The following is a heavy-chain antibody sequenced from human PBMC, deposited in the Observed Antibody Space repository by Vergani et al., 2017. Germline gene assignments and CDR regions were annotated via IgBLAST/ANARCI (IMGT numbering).Heavy chain of an antibody. CDR1: GFTSTNAW. D-gene: IGHD3-16*01. J-gene: IGHJ4*02. Sequence: EVQLVESGGGLVKPGGSLRLSCAASGFTSTNAWMNWVRQAPGKGLEWVGRIKSKTDGGTTDYGAPVRGRFTISRDDSQNTLYLQMSSLKTEDTAVYFCTTGKRGVFDYWGQGTLLTVSS. V-gene: IGHV3-15*01. CDR2: IKSKTDGGTT. CDR3: TTGKRGVFDY.